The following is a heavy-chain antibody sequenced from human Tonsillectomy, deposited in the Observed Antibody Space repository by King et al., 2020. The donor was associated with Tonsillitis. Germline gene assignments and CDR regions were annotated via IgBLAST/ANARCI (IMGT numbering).Heavy chain of an antibody. CDR1: RGSINSSRYY. CDR2: VYSSGST. CDR3: ARAEVGGSFDS. V-gene: IGHV4-61*02. Sequence: PLQESGPGLVKPSQILSLSCTVSRGSINSSRYYWSWVRQPAGKGLEWIGRVYSSGSTNYNPSFKSRVTMSVDTSKNQFSLKLNSVTAADTAVYYCARAEVGGSFDSWGQGTLVTVSS. J-gene: IGHJ4*02. D-gene: IGHD2-2*01.